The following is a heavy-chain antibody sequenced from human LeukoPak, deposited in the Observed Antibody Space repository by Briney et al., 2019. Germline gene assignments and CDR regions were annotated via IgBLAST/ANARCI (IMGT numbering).Heavy chain of an antibody. D-gene: IGHD5-18*01. J-gene: IGHJ4*02. CDR3: ARASSPIQLWPPVDY. CDR1: GFTFSSYG. Sequence: GGSLRLSCAASGFTFSSYGMHWVRQAPGKGLEWVAFIRYDGSNKYYADSVEGRFTISRDNSKNTLYLQMNSLRAEDTAVYYCARASSPIQLWPPVDYWGQGTLVTVSS. CDR2: IRYDGSNK. V-gene: IGHV3-30*02.